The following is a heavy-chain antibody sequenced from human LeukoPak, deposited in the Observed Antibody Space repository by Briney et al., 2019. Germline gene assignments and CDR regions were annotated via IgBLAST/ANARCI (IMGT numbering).Heavy chain of an antibody. D-gene: IGHD6-19*01. CDR2: ISSSSSTI. J-gene: IGHJ3*02. CDR1: GFTFSSYW. V-gene: IGHV3-48*01. Sequence: GGSLRLSCAASGFTFSSYWMSWVRQAPGKGLEWVSYISSSSSTIYYADSVKGRFTISRDNAKNSLYLQMNSLRAEDTAVYYCAVGWGAFDIWGQGTMVTVSS. CDR3: AVGWGAFDI.